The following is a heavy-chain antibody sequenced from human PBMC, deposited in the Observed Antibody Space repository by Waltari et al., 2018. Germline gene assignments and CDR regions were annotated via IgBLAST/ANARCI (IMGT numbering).Heavy chain of an antibody. Sequence: QVQLQESGPGLVKPSETLSLTCTVSGGSISRYYWSWIRQPPGKGLEWIGYIYYSGSTNYNPSLKSRVTISVDTSKNQFSLKLSSVTAADTAVYYCARMCDSSSWYHTYYYYMDVWGKGTTVTVSS. J-gene: IGHJ6*03. D-gene: IGHD6-13*01. CDR1: GGSISRYY. CDR3: ARMCDSSSWYHTYYYYMDV. V-gene: IGHV4-59*01. CDR2: IYYSGST.